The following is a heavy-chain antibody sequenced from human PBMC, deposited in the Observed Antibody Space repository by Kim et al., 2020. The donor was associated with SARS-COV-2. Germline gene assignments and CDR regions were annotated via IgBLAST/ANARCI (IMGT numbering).Heavy chain of an antibody. Sequence: GGSLRLSCAASGFTFSSYAMSWVRQAPGKGLEWVSAISGSGGSTYYADSVKGRFTISRDNSKNTLYLQMNSLRAEDTAVYYCARTPLRFLEWAKEYYGMDVWGQGTTVTVSS. CDR2: ISGSGGST. J-gene: IGHJ6*02. V-gene: IGHV3-23*01. D-gene: IGHD3-3*01. CDR1: GFTFSSYA. CDR3: ARTPLRFLEWAKEYYGMDV.